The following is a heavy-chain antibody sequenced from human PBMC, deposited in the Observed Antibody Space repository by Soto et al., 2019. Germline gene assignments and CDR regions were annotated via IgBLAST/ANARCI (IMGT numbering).Heavy chain of an antibody. CDR2: ISGSGGST. V-gene: IGHV3-23*01. J-gene: IGHJ4*02. D-gene: IGHD3-22*01. CDR1: GFTFSSYA. Sequence: PGGSLRLSCAASGFTFSSYAMSWFRQAPGKGLEWVSAISGSGGSTYYADSVKGRFTISRDNSKNTLYLQMNSLRAEDTAVYYCARTTYYYDSSGYWSFDYWGQGTLVTV. CDR3: ARTTYYYDSSGYWSFDY.